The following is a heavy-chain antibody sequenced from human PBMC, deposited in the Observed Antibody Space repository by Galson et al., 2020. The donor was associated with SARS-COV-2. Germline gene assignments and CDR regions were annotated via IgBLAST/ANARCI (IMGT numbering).Heavy chain of an antibody. J-gene: IGHJ2*01. CDR1: GFSFNTYV. CDR3: ARDGAPLGDYWYLDL. V-gene: IGHV3-33*01. CDR2: IWYGDGDKK. Sequence: GESLKISCAASGFSFNTYVMHWVRQTPGKGLEWVAVIWYGDGDKKYYEDSVKGRFTVSRDNSKNTLYLQMNSLSVEDTAVYYCARDGAPLGDYWYLDLWGPGTLVTVSS. D-gene: IGHD3-16*01.